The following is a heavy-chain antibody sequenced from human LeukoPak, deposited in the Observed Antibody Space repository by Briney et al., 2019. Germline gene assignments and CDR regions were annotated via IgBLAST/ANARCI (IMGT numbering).Heavy chain of an antibody. D-gene: IGHD3-9*01. CDR2: IQYDGGNE. J-gene: IGHJ4*02. V-gene: IGHV3-30*02. CDR3: TKYRSGNFDYYPDLDS. CDR1: GFTFSSYG. Sequence: GGSLRLSCAASGFTFSSYGMHWVRQAPGTGLEWVAFIQYDGGNEYYADSVKGRFTISRDNSKNTLYLQMNSLRTEDTAIYYCTKYRSGNFDYYPDLDSWGQGILVTVSS.